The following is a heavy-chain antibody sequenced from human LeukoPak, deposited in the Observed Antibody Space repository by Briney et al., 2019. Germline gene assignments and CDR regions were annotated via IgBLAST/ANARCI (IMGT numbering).Heavy chain of an antibody. CDR1: GFTFSSYW. CDR2: INTDGSST. Sequence: GGSLRLSCAASGFTFSSYWMHWVRQGPGKGLVWVSRINTDGSSTSYADSVKGRFTISRDNAKNTLYLQTNSLRDEDTGVYYCTTGHPGNFDYWGRGTLVTVSS. V-gene: IGHV3-74*01. J-gene: IGHJ4*02. CDR3: TTGHPGNFDY.